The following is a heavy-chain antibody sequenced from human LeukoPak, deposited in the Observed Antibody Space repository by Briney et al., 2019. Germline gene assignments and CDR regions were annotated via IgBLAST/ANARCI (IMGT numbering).Heavy chain of an antibody. CDR1: GYTFPSYF. CDR3: ASPDGV. J-gene: IGHJ3*01. D-gene: IGHD1-14*01. Sequence: ASVKVSCKASGYTFPSYFMHWVRQAPGQGLEWMGIINPTGGSTTYAQKFQGRVTMTWDSSTSTAYMGLNSLTSEDTAVYFCASPDGVWGQGTMVTVSS. CDR2: INPTGGST. V-gene: IGHV1-46*01.